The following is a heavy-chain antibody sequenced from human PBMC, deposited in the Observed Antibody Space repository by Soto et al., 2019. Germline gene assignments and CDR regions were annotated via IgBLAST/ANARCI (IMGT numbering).Heavy chain of an antibody. J-gene: IGHJ1*01. Sequence: PGGSLRLSCAASGFTFSSYAMSWVRQAPGKGLEWVSAISGSGGSTYYADSVKGRFTISRDNSKNTLYLQMNSLRAEDTAVYYCAKAPAYSSGWYSEYFQHWGQGTLVTVSS. D-gene: IGHD6-19*01. CDR1: GFTFSSYA. CDR3: AKAPAYSSGWYSEYFQH. CDR2: ISGSGGST. V-gene: IGHV3-23*01.